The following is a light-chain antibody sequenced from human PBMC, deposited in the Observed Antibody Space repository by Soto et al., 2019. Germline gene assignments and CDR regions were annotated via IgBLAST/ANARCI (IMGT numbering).Light chain of an antibody. Sequence: DIQMTQSPSTLSASVGDRVTITCRASQSISSWLAWYQQKPGKAPKLLIYKASSLASGVPSRFSGSGSGTDFTLTISSLQPNDFATDYCQQYNSYPWTFGQGTKVDIK. V-gene: IGKV1-5*03. CDR2: KAS. J-gene: IGKJ1*01. CDR3: QQYNSYPWT. CDR1: QSISSW.